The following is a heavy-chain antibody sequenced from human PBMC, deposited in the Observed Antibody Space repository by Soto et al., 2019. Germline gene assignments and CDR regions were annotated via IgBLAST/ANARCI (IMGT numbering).Heavy chain of an antibody. J-gene: IGHJ6*02. D-gene: IGHD5-18*01. V-gene: IGHV1-18*04. CDR2: ISAYNGNT. CDR1: GCTFTSYG. CDR3: AREYSYGPHYYYYGMDV. Sequence: GASVKVSCKASGCTFTSYGISWVRQAPGQGLEWMGWISAYNGNTNYAQKLQGRVTMTTDTSTSTAYMELRSLRSDDTAVYYCAREYSYGPHYYYYGMDVWGQGTTVTVSS.